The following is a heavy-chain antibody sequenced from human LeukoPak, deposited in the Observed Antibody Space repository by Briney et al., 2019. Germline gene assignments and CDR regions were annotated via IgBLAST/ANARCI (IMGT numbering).Heavy chain of an antibody. D-gene: IGHD1-26*01. CDR3: TKRVKYGGTWDHFAD. CDR2: VNADGGNT. CDR1: AFTFDNYR. Sequence: PGGSLRLSCAASAFTFDNYRMSWVRQAPGKGLEWVSTVNADGGNTYYADSVKGRFTISRDNPKSTLILQMNSLRVEDTALYYCTKRVKYGGTWDHFADWGQGTLVTVSS. V-gene: IGHV3-23*01. J-gene: IGHJ4*02.